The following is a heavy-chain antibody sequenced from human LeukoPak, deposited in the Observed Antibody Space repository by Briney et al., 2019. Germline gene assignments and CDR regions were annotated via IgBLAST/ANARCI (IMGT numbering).Heavy chain of an antibody. CDR3: ARDLDWGAFDA. CDR2: ISWNSGSI. D-gene: IGHD3-9*01. J-gene: IGHJ5*02. Sequence: PGGSPRLSCAASGFTFDDYAMHWVRQAPGKGLEWVSGISWNSGSIGYADSVKGRFTISRDNSKNTVSLQMNSLRAEDTALYYCARDLDWGAFDAWGQGTLVTVSS. CDR1: GFTFDDYA. V-gene: IGHV3-9*01.